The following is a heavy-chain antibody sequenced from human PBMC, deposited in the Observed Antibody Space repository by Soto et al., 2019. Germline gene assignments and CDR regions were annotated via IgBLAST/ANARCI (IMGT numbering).Heavy chain of an antibody. CDR2: ISSNGGST. Sequence: RRLSCSASGFTFSSYAMHWVRQAPGKGLEYVSAISSNGGSTYYADSVKGRFTISRDNSKNTLYLQMSSLRAEDTAVYYCVNKYFDWFFHAFDIWGQGTMVT. V-gene: IGHV3-64D*06. CDR1: GFTFSSYA. D-gene: IGHD3-9*01. J-gene: IGHJ3*02. CDR3: VNKYFDWFFHAFDI.